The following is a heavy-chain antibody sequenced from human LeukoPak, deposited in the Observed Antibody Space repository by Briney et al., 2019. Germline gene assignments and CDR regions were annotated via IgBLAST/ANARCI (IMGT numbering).Heavy chain of an antibody. V-gene: IGHV4-4*09. CDR2: IYTGGIT. CDR1: GDSISSEY. J-gene: IGHJ4*02. Sequence: PSETLSLTCNVSGDSISSEYWSWIRQPPGKSLEWVGYIYTGGITNYNPSLKSRFTISVDTSKNQFSLRLTSVTAADTAMYYCARGPPFDYWGQGTLVAISS. CDR3: ARGPPFDY.